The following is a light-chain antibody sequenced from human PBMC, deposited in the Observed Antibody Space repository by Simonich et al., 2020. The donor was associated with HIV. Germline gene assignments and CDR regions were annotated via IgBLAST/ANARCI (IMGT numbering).Light chain of an antibody. Sequence: SALTQPASVSGSPGQSITISCTGTSSDVDRYNSVSWYQQHPGKAPKLMIYDVSNRPSGVSNRFSGSKSGNTASLTISGLQAEDEADYYCSSYTSSSTVVFGGGTKLTVL. CDR1: SSDVDRYNS. J-gene: IGLJ2*01. V-gene: IGLV2-14*01. CDR2: DVS. CDR3: SSYTSSSTVV.